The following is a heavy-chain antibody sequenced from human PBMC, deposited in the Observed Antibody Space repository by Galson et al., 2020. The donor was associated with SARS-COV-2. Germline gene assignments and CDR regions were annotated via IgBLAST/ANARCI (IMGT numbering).Heavy chain of an antibody. Sequence: GGSLRLSSAASGFTFSSYAMHWVRQAPGKGLEWVAVISYDGSNKYYADSVKGRFTISRDNSKNTLYLQMNSLRAEDTAVYYCARVAGGSGVGVDVWGQGTTVTVSS. J-gene: IGHJ6*02. CDR1: GFTFSSYA. CDR2: ISYDGSNK. CDR3: ARVAGGSGVGVDV. D-gene: IGHD3-10*01. V-gene: IGHV3-30*04.